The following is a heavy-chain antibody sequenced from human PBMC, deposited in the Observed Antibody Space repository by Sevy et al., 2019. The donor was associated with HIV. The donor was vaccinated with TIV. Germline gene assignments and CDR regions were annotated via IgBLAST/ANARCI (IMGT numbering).Heavy chain of an antibody. D-gene: IGHD3-3*01. CDR2: ISSSSSYI. CDR1: GFTFSSYS. V-gene: IGHV3-21*01. Sequence: GGSLRLSCAASGFTFSSYSMNWVRQAPGKGLEWVSSISSSSSYIYYADSVKGRFTISRDNAKNSLYLQMNSLRAEDTAVYYCARDHAPGYYFWSGYYHYYYYGMDVWGQGTTVTVSS. CDR3: ARDHAPGYYFWSGYYHYYYYGMDV. J-gene: IGHJ6*02.